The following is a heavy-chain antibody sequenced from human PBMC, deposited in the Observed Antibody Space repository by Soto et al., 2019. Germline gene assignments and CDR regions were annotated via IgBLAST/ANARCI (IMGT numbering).Heavy chain of an antibody. Sequence: GGSLRLSCAASAFTFSSYSRNCVRQAPGKGLEWVSSISRSSSYIYYADSVKGRFTISRDNAKNSLYLQMNSLRAEDTAVYYCAREGISDWHLRYYYGMDVWRQGTTVTVS. CDR1: AFTFSSYS. D-gene: IGHD3-9*01. V-gene: IGHV3-21*01. J-gene: IGHJ6*02. CDR3: AREGISDWHLRYYYGMDV. CDR2: ISRSSSYI.